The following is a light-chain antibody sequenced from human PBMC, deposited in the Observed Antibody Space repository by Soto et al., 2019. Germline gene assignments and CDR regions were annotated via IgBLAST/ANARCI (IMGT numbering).Light chain of an antibody. CDR1: KSVNSY. J-gene: IGKJ4*01. Sequence: EIVLTQSPATLSLSPGERATLSCSASKSVNSYSAWYQQRPGQAPRLLIYDASNRATGIPARFSGSGSGTDFTLTISSLEPEDFAINYCQQRSSWPPPTFDGGTRVDMK. CDR2: DAS. V-gene: IGKV3-11*01. CDR3: QQRSSWPPPT.